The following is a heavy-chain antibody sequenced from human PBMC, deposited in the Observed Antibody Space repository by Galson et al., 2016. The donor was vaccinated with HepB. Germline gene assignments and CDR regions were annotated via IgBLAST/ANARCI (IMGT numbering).Heavy chain of an antibody. CDR3: ARDLRGFWSDFSYNWFDP. CDR1: GGSISHYY. D-gene: IGHD3-3*01. CDR2: ISSSVRTI. J-gene: IGHJ5*02. Sequence: LSLTCTVSGGSISHYYWSWIRQPPGKGLEWVSYISSSVRTIYYADSVKGRFTISRDNAEKSLYLQMDRLRVEDTAVYYCARDLRGFWSDFSYNWFDPWGQGTLVTVSS. V-gene: IGHV3-11*01.